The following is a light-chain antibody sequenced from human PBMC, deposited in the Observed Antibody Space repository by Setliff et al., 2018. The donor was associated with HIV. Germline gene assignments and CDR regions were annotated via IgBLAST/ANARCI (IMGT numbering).Light chain of an antibody. Sequence: QSALTQPASVFGSPGQSITISCAGSSSDIGAYRSVSWYQQFPGKAPKLLISHVSVRPSGVSDRFSGSKVGNTASLSISGLRTEDGADYYCCSYTSSRNLVVFGGGTKVTVL. V-gene: IGLV2-14*03. CDR1: SSDIGAYRS. CDR3: CSYTSSRNLVV. J-gene: IGLJ2*01. CDR2: HVS.